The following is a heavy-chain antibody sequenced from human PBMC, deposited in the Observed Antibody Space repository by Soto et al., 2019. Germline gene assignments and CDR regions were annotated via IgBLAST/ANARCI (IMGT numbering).Heavy chain of an antibody. CDR1: GGSFSGYY. V-gene: IGHV4-34*01. Sequence: SSETLSRTCAVYGGSFSGYYWSWIRQPPGKGLEWIGEINHSGSTNYNPSLKSRVTISVDTPKNQFSLKLSSVTAADTAVYYCARRQGSGYYYFIWRFDYRGQGPFVT. J-gene: IGHJ4*02. CDR3: ARRQGSGYYYFIWRFDY. D-gene: IGHD3-22*01. CDR2: INHSGST.